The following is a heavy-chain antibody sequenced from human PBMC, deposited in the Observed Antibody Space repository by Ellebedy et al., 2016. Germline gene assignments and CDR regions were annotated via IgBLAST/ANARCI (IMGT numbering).Heavy chain of an antibody. CDR2: IYWDGDE. CDR3: AHNTLSYDVLTAYYSYDAFAF. Sequence: SGPTLVKPTQTLTLTCTFSGFSLSTSGVGVNWIRQPPGKALEWLALIYWDGDERYSPSLKSRLTITKDTSKNQVVLTMTNMDPVDTATYYCAHNTLSYDVLTAYYSYDAFAFWGQGTMVTVSS. D-gene: IGHD3-9*01. V-gene: IGHV2-5*02. J-gene: IGHJ3*01. CDR1: GFSLSTSGVG.